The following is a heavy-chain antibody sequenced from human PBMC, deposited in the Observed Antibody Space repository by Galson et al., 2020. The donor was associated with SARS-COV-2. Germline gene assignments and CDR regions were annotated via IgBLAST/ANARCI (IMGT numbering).Heavy chain of an antibody. CDR1: GYTFTDYW. V-gene: IGHV1-2*06. J-gene: IGHJ3*02. D-gene: IGHD3-10*01. Sequence: ASVKVSCKASGYTFTDYWIHWVRQAPGQGLEWMGRINPNSGGTTSSQKFEGRVTMTRDTSISTAYMELFGLRSDDTAMYYCARDRDTFIRGADVFHMWGQGTMVTVSS. CDR3: ARDRDTFIRGADVFHM. CDR2: INPNSGGT.